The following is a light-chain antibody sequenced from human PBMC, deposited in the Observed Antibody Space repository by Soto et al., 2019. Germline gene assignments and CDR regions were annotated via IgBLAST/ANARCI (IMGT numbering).Light chain of an antibody. J-gene: IGLJ2*01. CDR2: EVS. CDR1: SSDIGGHNF. V-gene: IGLV2-14*01. Sequence: QSALTQPASVSGSPGQSITISCTGTSSDIGGHNFVSWYQHHPGKAPKLLIYEVSYRASGVSNRFTGSKSANTASLTISGLQAEDEAEYSCSSYTTSSYVVFGGGTKVTVL. CDR3: SSYTTSSYVV.